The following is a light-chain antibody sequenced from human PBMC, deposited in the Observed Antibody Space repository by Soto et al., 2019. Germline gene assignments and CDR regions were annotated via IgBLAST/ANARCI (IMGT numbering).Light chain of an antibody. CDR1: NSNIGSNN. Sequence: QSVLTQPPPVSGTPGQRVTISCSGSNSNIGSNNVNWYQQLPGTAPKLLICVNDQRPSGVPDRFSGSKSGNSASLTISGLQSEDEAEYYCAAWDDSPNVFYVFGTGTKLTVL. V-gene: IGLV1-44*01. CDR3: AAWDDSPNVFYV. J-gene: IGLJ1*01. CDR2: VND.